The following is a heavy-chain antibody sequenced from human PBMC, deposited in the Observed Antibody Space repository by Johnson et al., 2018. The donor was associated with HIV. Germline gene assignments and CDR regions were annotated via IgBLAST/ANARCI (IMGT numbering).Heavy chain of an antibody. J-gene: IGHJ3*02. CDR3: AKGPQGIATPDAFDI. CDR1: GFTFSSYG. CDR2: ISYDGSDK. Sequence: QVQLVESGGGVVQPGRSLRLSCAASGFTFSSYGMHWVRQAPGKGLEWAAVISYDGSDKYYADSVKGRFTISRDNSKNTLYLQMNSLRAEDTAVYYCAKGPQGIATPDAFDIWGQGTMVIVSS. V-gene: IGHV3-30*18. D-gene: IGHD2-21*01.